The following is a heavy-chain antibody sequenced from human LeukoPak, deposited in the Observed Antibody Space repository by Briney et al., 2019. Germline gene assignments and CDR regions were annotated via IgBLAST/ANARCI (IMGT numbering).Heavy chain of an antibody. D-gene: IGHD3-10*01. CDR3: AKDPKTSYYYGSGSYYRPLYGMDV. CDR1: GFTFSSYG. Sequence: PGGSLRLSCAASGFTFSSYGMHWVRQAPGKGLEWVAVISYVGSNKYYADSVRGRFTISRDNSKNTLYLQMNSLRAEDTAVYYCAKDPKTSYYYGSGSYYRPLYGMDVWGQGTTVTVSS. J-gene: IGHJ6*02. V-gene: IGHV3-30*18. CDR2: ISYVGSNK.